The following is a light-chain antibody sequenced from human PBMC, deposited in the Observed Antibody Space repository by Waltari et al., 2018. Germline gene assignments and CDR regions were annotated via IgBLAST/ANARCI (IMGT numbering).Light chain of an antibody. CDR2: GVT. CDR1: SSDVGSYNY. J-gene: IGLJ1*01. Sequence: QSALTQPPSASGSPGQSVTISCTGTSSDVGSYNYVSWYQQHPGEAPKLMIYGVTKRPAGVPDRFSGSKSGNTASLTVSGLQAEDEADYYCISYAGSNYYVFGTGTKVTVL. V-gene: IGLV2-8*01. CDR3: ISYAGSNYYV.